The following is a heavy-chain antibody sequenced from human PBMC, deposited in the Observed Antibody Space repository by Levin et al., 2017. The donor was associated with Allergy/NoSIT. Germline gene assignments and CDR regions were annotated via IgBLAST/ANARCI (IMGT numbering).Heavy chain of an antibody. CDR3: TTSQHDYGDFLPHW. V-gene: IGHV3-49*03. CDR2: IRSKAYGGTT. CDR1: GFTFGDYA. J-gene: IGHJ4*02. Sequence: GGSLRLSCTASGFTFGDYAMSWFRQAPGKGLEWVGFIRSKAYGGTTEYAASVKGRFTISRDDSKSIAYLQMNSLKTEDTAVYYCTTSQHDYGDFLPHWWGQGTLVTVSS. D-gene: IGHD4-17*01.